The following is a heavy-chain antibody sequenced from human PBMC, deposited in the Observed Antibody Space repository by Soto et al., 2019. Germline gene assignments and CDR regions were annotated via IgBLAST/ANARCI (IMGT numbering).Heavy chain of an antibody. CDR3: ATEYYYDPSGPYSDLYFDS. V-gene: IGHV3-23*01. Sequence: EVQLLESGGGLTQPGGSLRLACAASGFSFSSYAMSWVRQAPSQGLEWVSSITTRGGRTYYADSVRGRFTISRDNFANALYLEMNSLRAEDTAIYYCATEYYYDPSGPYSDLYFDSWGQGTLVTVSS. J-gene: IGHJ4*02. CDR2: ITTRGGRT. D-gene: IGHD3-22*01. CDR1: GFSFSSYA.